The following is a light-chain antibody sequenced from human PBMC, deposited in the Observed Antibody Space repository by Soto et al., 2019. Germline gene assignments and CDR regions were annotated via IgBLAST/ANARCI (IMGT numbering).Light chain of an antibody. J-gene: IGLJ1*01. CDR3: SSYTSSTTLV. CDR1: SSDVGDYNY. V-gene: IGLV2-14*01. CDR2: EVS. Sequence: QSALTQPASVSGSPGQSITISCTGTSSDVGDYNYVSWYQQHPGKAPKLMIYEVSNRPSGVSNRFSGSKSGNTASLTISGLQAEDEADYYCSSYTSSTTLVFGTGTKLTVL.